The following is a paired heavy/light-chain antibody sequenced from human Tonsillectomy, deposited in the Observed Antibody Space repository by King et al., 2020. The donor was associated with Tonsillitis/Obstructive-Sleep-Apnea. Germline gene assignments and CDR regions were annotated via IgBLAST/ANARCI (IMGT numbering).Light chain of an antibody. V-gene: IGLV3-21*02. CDR3: QIWDSIGGHYV. CDR2: HNS. J-gene: IGLJ1*01. CDR1: NIGSKS. Sequence: SYVLTQPPSVSVAPGHTARITCGGNNIGSKSVHWSQQRPGQAPVLVVYHNSDRPSGIPERFSGSNSGNTATLTISRVEAGDEADYYCQIWDSIGGHYVFGSGTKVTVL.
Heavy chain of an antibody. CDR2: ISPYSGNT. Sequence: QVQLVQSGVEVKKPGASVKVSCKASGYAFINYGINWVRQAPGQGLEWMGWISPYSGNTKYAQNLQGRVTMTTDTSTNTAYMELRSLRSDDTAVYYCAREDITMFIDSWGQGTLVTVSS. J-gene: IGHJ4*02. CDR3: AREDITMFIDS. CDR1: GYAFINYG. D-gene: IGHD3-10*02. V-gene: IGHV1-18*01.